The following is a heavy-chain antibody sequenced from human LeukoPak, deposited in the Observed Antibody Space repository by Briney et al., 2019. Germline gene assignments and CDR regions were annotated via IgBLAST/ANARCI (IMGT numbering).Heavy chain of an antibody. V-gene: IGHV3-21*01. CDR2: ISSSSSYI. CDR3: AKAAEYCSSTSCYYYYYMDV. CDR1: GFTFSSYS. Sequence: PGGSLRLSCAASGFTFSSYSMNWVRQAPGKGLEWVSSISSSSSYIYYADSVKGRFTISRDNAKNSLYLQMNSLRAEDTAVYYCAKAAEYCSSTSCYYYYYMDVWGKGTTVTVSS. J-gene: IGHJ6*03. D-gene: IGHD2-2*01.